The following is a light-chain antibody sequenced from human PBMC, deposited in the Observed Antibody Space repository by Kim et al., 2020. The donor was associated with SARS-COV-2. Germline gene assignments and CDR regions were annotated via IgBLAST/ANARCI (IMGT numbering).Light chain of an antibody. J-gene: IGKJ5*01. CDR2: DAS. V-gene: IGKV1-9*01. CDR1: QDIISY. Sequence: SAAVGDKVTNTCRAGQDIISYLAWYQQKPGKAPQLLIHDASTLRSGVPSRFSGSGSGTEFTLTISTLQPEDFATYYCQQLNTYVTFGQGTRLEIK. CDR3: QQLNTYVT.